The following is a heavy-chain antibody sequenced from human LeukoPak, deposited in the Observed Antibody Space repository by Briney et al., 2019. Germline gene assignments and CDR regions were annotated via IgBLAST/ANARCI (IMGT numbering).Heavy chain of an antibody. CDR1: GYTFTGYY. CDR2: INPNSGGT. V-gene: IGHV1-2*02. D-gene: IGHD3-22*01. J-gene: IGHJ5*02. CDR3: ARDSEYYYDSSGYYWFDP. Sequence: GASVKVSCKASGYTFTGYYMHWVRQAPGQGLEWMGWINPNSGGTNYAQEFQGRVTMTRDTSISTAYMELSRLRSDDTAVYYCARDSEYYYDSSGYYWFDPWGQGTLVTVSS.